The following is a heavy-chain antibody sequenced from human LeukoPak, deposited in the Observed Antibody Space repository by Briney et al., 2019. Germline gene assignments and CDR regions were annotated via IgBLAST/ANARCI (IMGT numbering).Heavy chain of an antibody. D-gene: IGHD5-18*01. V-gene: IGHV4-59*01. CDR3: ARVADTAMVYDY. CDR1: GGSISSYY. J-gene: IGHJ4*02. CDR2: IYYSGST. Sequence: PSETLSLTCTVSGGSISSYYWSWIRQPPGKGLEWIGYIYYSGSTNYNPSLKSRVTIPVDTSKNQFSLKLSSVTAADTAVYYCARVADTAMVYDYWGQGTLVTVSS.